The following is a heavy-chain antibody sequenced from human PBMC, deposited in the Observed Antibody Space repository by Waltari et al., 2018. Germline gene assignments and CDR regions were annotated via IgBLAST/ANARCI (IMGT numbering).Heavy chain of an antibody. V-gene: IGHV3-48*04. CDR2: IDPSSTTI. CDR1: GFSFSTYS. CDR3: ARDWGSYWKAFDI. D-gene: IGHD1-26*01. Sequence: EVQLVESGGGLVQPGGSLRLSCVASGFSFSTYSMNWVRQAPGKGLEWVSYIDPSSTTIYYADSVKGRFTISRDNAKNSLYLQLNSLRAEDTAMFYCARDWGSYWKAFDIWGQGTMVTVSS. J-gene: IGHJ3*02.